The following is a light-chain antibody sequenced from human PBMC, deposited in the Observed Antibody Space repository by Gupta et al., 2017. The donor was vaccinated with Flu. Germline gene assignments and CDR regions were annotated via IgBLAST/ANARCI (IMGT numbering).Light chain of an antibody. CDR1: KLGDKY. CDR2: QDN. Sequence: SYELTQPPSVSVSPGQTATITCSGDKLGDKYASWYQQKPGQSPVLVIYQDNKRPSGIPERFSGSNSGNSATLTISGTQPMDEADYYCQAWISSTSGVFGGGTKLTVL. CDR3: QAWISSTSGV. J-gene: IGLJ3*02. V-gene: IGLV3-1*01.